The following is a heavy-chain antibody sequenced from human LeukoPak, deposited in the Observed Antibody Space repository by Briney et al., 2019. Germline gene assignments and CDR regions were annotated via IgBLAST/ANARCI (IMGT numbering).Heavy chain of an antibody. CDR2: IYYSGST. CDR1: GGSISSSRYY. V-gene: IGHV4-39*07. CDR3: V. J-gene: IGHJ6*03. Sequence: SETLSLTCTVSGGSISSSRYYWGWLRQPPGKGLEWIGSIYYSGSTYYNPSLKSRVTISVDTSKNQFSLNRISVTAADTAYYMDVWGKRTTVTGSS.